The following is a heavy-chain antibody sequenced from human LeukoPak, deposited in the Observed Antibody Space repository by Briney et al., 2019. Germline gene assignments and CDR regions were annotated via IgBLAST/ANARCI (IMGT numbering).Heavy chain of an antibody. J-gene: IGHJ6*02. CDR3: ARGRSILTGYYKQIYYYYGMDV. V-gene: IGHV1-8*02. CDR2: MNPNSGNT. Sequence: ASVKVSCKASGGTFSSYAINWVRQATGQGLEWMGWMNPNSGNTGYAQKFQGRVTMTRNTSISTAYMELSSLRSEDTAVYYCARGRSILTGYYKQIYYYYGMDVWGQGTTVTVSS. CDR1: GGTFSSYA. D-gene: IGHD3-9*01.